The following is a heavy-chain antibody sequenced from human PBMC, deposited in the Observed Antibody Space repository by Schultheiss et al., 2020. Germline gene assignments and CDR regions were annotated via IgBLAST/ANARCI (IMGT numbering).Heavy chain of an antibody. CDR2: IKQDGSEK. V-gene: IGHV3-7*01. J-gene: IGHJ4*02. CDR1: GFTFDEHA. D-gene: IGHD2-15*01. CDR3: ARAGTYCSGGSCYPPLGY. Sequence: GGSLRLSCAASGFTFDEHAMHWVRQVPGKGLEWVANIKQDGSEKYYVDSVKGRFTISRDNAKNTLYLQMNSLRAEDTAVYYCARAGTYCSGGSCYPPLGYWGQGTLVTVSS.